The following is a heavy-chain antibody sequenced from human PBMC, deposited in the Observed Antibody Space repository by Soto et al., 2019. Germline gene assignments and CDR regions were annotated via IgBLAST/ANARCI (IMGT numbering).Heavy chain of an antibody. D-gene: IGHD6-13*01. Sequence: ASVKVSCKASGYTFTSYDINWVRQATGQGLEWMGWMNPNSGNTGYAQKFQGRVTMTRNTSISTAYMELSSLRSEDTAVYYCARGSAAAGPNWFDPWGQGTLGTVSS. CDR2: MNPNSGNT. CDR1: GYTFTSYD. V-gene: IGHV1-8*01. J-gene: IGHJ5*02. CDR3: ARGSAAAGPNWFDP.